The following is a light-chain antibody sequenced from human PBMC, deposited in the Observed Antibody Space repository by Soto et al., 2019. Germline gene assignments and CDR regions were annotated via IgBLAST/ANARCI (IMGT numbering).Light chain of an antibody. V-gene: IGKV3-11*01. CDR3: HQRSNSPT. J-gene: IGKJ2*01. CDR2: DAS. Sequence: EIVLTQSPATLSLSPGERATLSCRASQSVGSYLGWYQQKPGQAPRLLIYDASNRATGIPARFSGTGSGTDFTLTIIRLEPDDFAVYYCHQRSNSPTFGQGTKLEIK. CDR1: QSVGSY.